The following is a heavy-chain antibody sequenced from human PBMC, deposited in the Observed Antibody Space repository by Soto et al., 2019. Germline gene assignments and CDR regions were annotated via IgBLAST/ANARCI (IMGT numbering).Heavy chain of an antibody. CDR3: ARARDGDY. CDR2: ISAHNGNT. J-gene: IGHJ4*02. Sequence: QAHLVQSGPEVKKPGASVKVSCKGSGYIFTSYGIAWVRQAPGQGLEWMGWISAHNGNTEYAQKVQGRVTVTRDTSTSTAYLELRSLRSDDTALYYCARARDGDYWGQGALVTVSS. V-gene: IGHV1-18*01. CDR1: GYIFTSYG.